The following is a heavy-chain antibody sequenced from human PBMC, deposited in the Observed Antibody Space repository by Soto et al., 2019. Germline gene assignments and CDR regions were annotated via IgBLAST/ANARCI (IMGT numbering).Heavy chain of an antibody. CDR1: GFTFSSYA. Sequence: QVQLVESGGGVVQPGGSLRLSCAASGFTFSSYAMHWVRQAPGKGLEWVAVISYDGSNNYYADYVTGRFTISRVNAKNSGYEQRNSLRAAHTAVYYCASGYGDYFYYWGHGSPVTVSS. CDR3: ASGYGDYFYY. CDR2: ISYDGSNN. V-gene: IGHV3-30-3*01. J-gene: IGHJ4*01. D-gene: IGHD4-17*01.